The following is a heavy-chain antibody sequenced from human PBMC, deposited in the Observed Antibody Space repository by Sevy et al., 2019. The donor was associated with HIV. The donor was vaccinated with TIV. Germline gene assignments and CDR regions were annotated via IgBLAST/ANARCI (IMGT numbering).Heavy chain of an antibody. J-gene: IGHJ6*03. V-gene: IGHV4-61*02. CDR3: AREVTTSPYHYFYYLDV. D-gene: IGHD4-4*01. CDR1: PGSFTSGTYY. Sequence: SETLSLTCTVSPGSFTSGTYYWSWIRQPAGRGLEWIGRIYTTGAGSPNYNPSIYNPSLGGRATISVDTSKNRFSLKLASVTAADTAVYFCAREVTTSPYHYFYYLDVWGKGTTVTVSS. CDR2: IYTTGAGSP.